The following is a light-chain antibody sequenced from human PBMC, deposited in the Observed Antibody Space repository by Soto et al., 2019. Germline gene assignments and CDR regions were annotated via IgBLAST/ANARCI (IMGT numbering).Light chain of an antibody. J-gene: IGKJ4*01. V-gene: IGKV2-28*01. CDR1: QSLPHRNGYNH. Sequence: DLVMTQSPLSLPVTPGEPASISCRSSQSLPHRNGYNHLDWYLQTPGQSPQLLIYLGSNRASGVPHRVSCSGSGTDFTLKISTLEAEDVGVYYCMQALQTPLTFGGGTKVEIK. CDR2: LGS. CDR3: MQALQTPLT.